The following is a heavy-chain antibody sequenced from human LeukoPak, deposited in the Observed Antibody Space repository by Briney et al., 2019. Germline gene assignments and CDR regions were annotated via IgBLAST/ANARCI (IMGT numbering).Heavy chain of an antibody. V-gene: IGHV3-33*06. CDR3: AKGDCSIPSCQKPGLDY. Sequence: GGSLRLSCAASGFTFSSYGMHWVRQAPGKGLEWVAVIWYDGSNKYYADSVKGRFTISRDNSKSTLSLQMNSLRAEDTAVYYCAKGDCSIPSCQKPGLDYWGQGTLVTVSS. D-gene: IGHD2-2*01. CDR1: GFTFSSYG. CDR2: IWYDGSNK. J-gene: IGHJ4*02.